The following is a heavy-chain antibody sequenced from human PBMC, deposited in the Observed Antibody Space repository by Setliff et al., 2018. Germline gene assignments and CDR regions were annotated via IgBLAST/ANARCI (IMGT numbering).Heavy chain of an antibody. CDR2: LRHDESNR. J-gene: IGHJ4*02. CDR1: GFTLSSYG. D-gene: IGHD3-9*01. CDR3: ARDGLRYFDWLGAY. V-gene: IGHV3-30*02. Sequence: PGGSLRLSCVVSGFTLSSYGMHWVRQAPGKGLERVSFLRHDESNRFYVDSVKGRFTISRDNAKNSLYLQMNSLRAEDTAVYYCARDGLRYFDWLGAYWGQGTLVTVSS.